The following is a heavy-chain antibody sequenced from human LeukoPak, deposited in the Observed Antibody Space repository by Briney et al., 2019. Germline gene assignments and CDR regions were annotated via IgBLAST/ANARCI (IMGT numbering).Heavy chain of an antibody. CDR3: ATGVPAAMPYRSNWFDP. V-gene: IGHV4-34*01. CDR1: GGSLSGYC. Sequence: SETLSLTCAVYGGSLSGYCWSWIRQPPGKGLEWIGEINHSGSPNYNPSLKSRVTISVDTSKNQFSLKLSSVTAADTAVYYCATGVPAAMPYRSNWFDPWGQGTLVTVSS. J-gene: IGHJ5*02. CDR2: INHSGSP. D-gene: IGHD2-2*01.